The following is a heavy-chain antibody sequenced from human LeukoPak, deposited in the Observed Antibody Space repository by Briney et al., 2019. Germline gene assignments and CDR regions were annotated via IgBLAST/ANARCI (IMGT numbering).Heavy chain of an antibody. CDR2: INHSGST. Sequence: SETLSLTCAVYGGSFSGYYWNWIRQPPGKGLEWIGEINHSGSTNYNPSLKSRVTISVDTSKNQFSLKLSSVTAADTAVYYCARARGVQHWGVFDIWGQGTMVTVSS. V-gene: IGHV4-34*01. CDR1: GGSFSGYY. D-gene: IGHD7-27*01. CDR3: ARARGVQHWGVFDI. J-gene: IGHJ3*02.